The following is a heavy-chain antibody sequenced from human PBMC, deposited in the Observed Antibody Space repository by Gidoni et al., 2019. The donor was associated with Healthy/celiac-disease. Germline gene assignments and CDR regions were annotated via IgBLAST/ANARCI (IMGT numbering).Heavy chain of an antibody. Sequence: QVQLVASGGGVVETGRSLRLSCAASGFPFSSYGMHWVRQAPGKGLDWVAVIWYDGSNKYYADSVKGRFTISRDNSKNTLYLQMNSLRAEDTAVYYCARDADFWSGYYPGFDYWGQGTLVTVSS. V-gene: IGHV3-33*01. CDR1: GFPFSSYG. J-gene: IGHJ4*02. CDR3: ARDADFWSGYYPGFDY. D-gene: IGHD3-3*01. CDR2: IWYDGSNK.